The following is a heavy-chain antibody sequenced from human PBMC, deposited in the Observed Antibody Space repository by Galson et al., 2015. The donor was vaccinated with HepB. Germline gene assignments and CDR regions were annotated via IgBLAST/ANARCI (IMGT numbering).Heavy chain of an antibody. CDR2: ISTNGATI. J-gene: IGHJ3*02. V-gene: IGHV3-48*04. D-gene: IGHD4/OR15-4a*01. Sequence: SLRLSFAASDSTFSSYTMNWVRQIPGKGLQWVSYISTNGATIHYADSVKGRFTIARDNAKNTMWLQMNSLRAEDTAVYYCATTKFGSGAYWTFDIWGPGTLVTVSS. CDR3: ATTKFGSGAYWTFDI. CDR1: DSTFSSYT.